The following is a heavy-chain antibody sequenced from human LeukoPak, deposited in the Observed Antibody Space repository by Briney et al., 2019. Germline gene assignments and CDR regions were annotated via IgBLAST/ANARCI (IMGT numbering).Heavy chain of an antibody. Sequence: PGGSLRLSCAASGFTFSHYSMNWVRQAPGKGLEWVSSISSSSSYIYYADSVKGRFTVSRNNVKNSLYLQMDSLRAEDTAVYYCARVFSGTYLNYHHFDYWGQGTLVTVSS. CDR1: GFTFSHYS. D-gene: IGHD1-26*01. V-gene: IGHV3-21*01. CDR2: ISSSSSYI. J-gene: IGHJ4*02. CDR3: ARVFSGTYLNYHHFDY.